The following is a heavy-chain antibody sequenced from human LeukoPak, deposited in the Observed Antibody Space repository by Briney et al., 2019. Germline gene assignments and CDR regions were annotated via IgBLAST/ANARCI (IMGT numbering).Heavy chain of an antibody. V-gene: IGHV4-30-4*01. CDR1: GGSISSGDYY. D-gene: IGHD5-12*01. CDR3: AREGYSGYGKEAFDI. Sequence: SETLSLTCTVSGGSISSGDYYWSWIRQPPGKGLEWIGYIYYSGSTYYNPSLKSRVTISVDTSKNQFSLKLSSVTAADTAVYYCAREGYSGYGKEAFDIWGQGTMVTVSS. CDR2: IYYSGST. J-gene: IGHJ3*02.